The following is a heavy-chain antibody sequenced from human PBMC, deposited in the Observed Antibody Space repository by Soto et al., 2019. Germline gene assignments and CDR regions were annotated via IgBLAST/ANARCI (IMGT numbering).Heavy chain of an antibody. CDR1: GASVSGYY. D-gene: IGHD5-12*01. CDR2: IHNSGAS. J-gene: IGHJ5*02. Sequence: QVQLQETGPGLVKPSETLSLTCTVSGASVSGYYWSWIRQTPGKGLEWIGNIHNSGASKYNPSLKIRVTISLDTSKNEFSLKIGSVTTADTAVYYCARGPQWLRSDNWFDPWGQGNLVTVSS. V-gene: IGHV4-59*02. CDR3: ARGPQWLRSDNWFDP.